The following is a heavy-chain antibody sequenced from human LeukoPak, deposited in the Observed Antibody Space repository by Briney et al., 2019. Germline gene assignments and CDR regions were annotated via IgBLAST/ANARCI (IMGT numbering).Heavy chain of an antibody. J-gene: IGHJ4*02. CDR3: ARANFLYCSSSTCLFDY. D-gene: IGHD2-2*01. Sequence: ASVKVSCKASGYTSTDYYMHWGRQAPGQGFEWMGWINPNDGDTNYAQKFQGRVTMTRDTSISTAHMEVSRLRSDDTAVYYCARANFLYCSSSTCLFDYWGQGTLVTVSS. CDR2: INPNDGDT. CDR1: GYTSTDYY. V-gene: IGHV1-2*02.